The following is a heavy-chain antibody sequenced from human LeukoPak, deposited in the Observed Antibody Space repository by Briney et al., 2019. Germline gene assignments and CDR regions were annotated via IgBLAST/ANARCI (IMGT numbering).Heavy chain of an antibody. V-gene: IGHV4-34*01. CDR3: ARGLLAAAS. Sequence: SETLSLTCAVYGGSFSGYYWSWIRQPPGKGLEWIGEINHSGSTNYNPSLKSRVTISVDTSKNQFSLKLSSVAAADTAVYYCARGLLAAASWGQGTLVTVSS. D-gene: IGHD6-13*01. CDR2: INHSGST. J-gene: IGHJ4*02. CDR1: GGSFSGYY.